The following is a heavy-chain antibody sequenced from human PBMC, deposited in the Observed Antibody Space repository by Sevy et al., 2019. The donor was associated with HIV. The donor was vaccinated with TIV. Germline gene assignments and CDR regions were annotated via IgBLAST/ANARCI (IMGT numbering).Heavy chain of an antibody. V-gene: IGHV1-69*06. CDR1: GGTFSSYA. Sequence: ASVKVSCKASGGTFSSYAISWVRQAPGQGLEWMGGIIPIFGTANYAQKFQGRVTITADKSTSTAYMELSSLRSEDTAVYYCARDHYDYVWGCYRYTPTYLDVWGKGTTVTVSS. J-gene: IGHJ6*03. CDR2: IIPIFGTA. CDR3: ARDHYDYVWGCYRYTPTYLDV. D-gene: IGHD3-16*02.